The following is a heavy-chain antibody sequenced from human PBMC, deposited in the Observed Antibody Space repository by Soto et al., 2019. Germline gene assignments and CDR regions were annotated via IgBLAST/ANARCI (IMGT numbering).Heavy chain of an antibody. V-gene: IGHV3-23*01. CDR3: AKDLIAAARPRVWFDP. CDR1: GFTFSSYA. CDR2: ISGSGGST. D-gene: IGHD6-13*01. J-gene: IGHJ5*02. Sequence: GGSLRLSCAASGFTFSSYAMSWVRQAPGKGLEWVSAISGSGGSTYYADSVKGRFTISRDNSKNTLYLQMNSLRAEDTAVYYCAKDLIAAARPRVWFDPWGQGTLVTVSS.